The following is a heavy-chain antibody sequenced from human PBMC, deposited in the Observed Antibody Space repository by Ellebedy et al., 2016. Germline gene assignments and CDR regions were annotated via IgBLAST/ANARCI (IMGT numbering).Heavy chain of an antibody. D-gene: IGHD2-8*01. CDR2: ISPSGDST. Sequence: GGSLRLXCAASGFTFSIYAMSWVRQAPGEGLEWVSAISPSGDSTYYADSVKGRFTISRDNSKNTLYLQMDSLRAEDTAVYYCATKSRSQYCTNSVCYLDYWGQGTLVTVSS. CDR1: GFTFSIYA. CDR3: ATKSRSQYCTNSVCYLDY. V-gene: IGHV3-23*01. J-gene: IGHJ4*02.